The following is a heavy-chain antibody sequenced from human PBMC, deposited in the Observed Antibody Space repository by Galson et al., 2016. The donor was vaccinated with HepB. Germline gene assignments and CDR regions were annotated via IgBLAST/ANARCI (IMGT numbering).Heavy chain of an antibody. D-gene: IGHD1-1*01. CDR2: ISAGSRDT. V-gene: IGHV3-11*06. J-gene: IGHJ6*02. CDR1: GFSFSDYY. Sequence: SLRLSCAASGFSFSDYYMSWVRQAPGKGPEWISFISAGSRDTNYADSVRGRFTVSRDNANNQLYLQMTSLRAEDGAIYYCTRGPCRSTNCPTSYYGMDVWGQGATVTVSS. CDR3: TRGPCRSTNCPTSYYGMDV.